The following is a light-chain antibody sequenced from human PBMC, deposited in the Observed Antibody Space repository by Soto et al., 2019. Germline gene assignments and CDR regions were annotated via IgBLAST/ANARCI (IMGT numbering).Light chain of an antibody. CDR3: QQSYSTPPIT. CDR2: AAS. CDR1: QGISSY. J-gene: IGKJ5*01. V-gene: IGKV1-9*01. Sequence: IQVTQSPSFVSATVGDRVPITCRASQGISSYLAWYQQKPGKAPKLLIYAASTLQSGVPSRFSGSGSGTEFTLTISSLQPEDFATYYCQQSYSTPPITFGQGTRLEIK.